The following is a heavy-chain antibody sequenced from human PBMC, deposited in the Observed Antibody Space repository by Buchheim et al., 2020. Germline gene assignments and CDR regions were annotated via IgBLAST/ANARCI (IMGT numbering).Heavy chain of an antibody. D-gene: IGHD1-26*01. Sequence: EVQLLESGGGLVQPGGSLRLSCAASGFTFSSYAMSWVRQAPGTGLEWVSAISGSGGSTYYADSVKGRFTISSDTSKNTLYLQMNSLRAEDTAVYYCAKDAEIIIVGATYFDYWGQGTL. J-gene: IGHJ4*02. CDR1: GFTFSSYA. V-gene: IGHV3-23*01. CDR3: AKDAEIIIVGATYFDY. CDR2: ISGSGGST.